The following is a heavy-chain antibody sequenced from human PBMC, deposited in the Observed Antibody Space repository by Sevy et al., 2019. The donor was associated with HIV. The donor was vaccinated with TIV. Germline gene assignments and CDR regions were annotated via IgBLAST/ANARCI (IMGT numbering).Heavy chain of an antibody. Sequence: GGSLRLSCAASGFTSSNAWMTWVRQAPGKGLEWVGRVKSKADGGTTDYGAPVKGRFTIPGDDSKNTVYLQMNSLKSEDTGVYYCTTGRYSSSMYFEHWGQGTLVTVSS. CDR3: TTGRYSSSMYFEH. J-gene: IGHJ4*02. V-gene: IGHV3-15*01. D-gene: IGHD6-6*01. CDR2: VKSKADGGTT. CDR1: GFTSSNAW.